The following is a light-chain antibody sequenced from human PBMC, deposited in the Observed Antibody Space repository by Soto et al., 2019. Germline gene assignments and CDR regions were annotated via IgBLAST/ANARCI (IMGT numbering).Light chain of an antibody. CDR1: HSISSW. CDR2: KAS. Sequence: DIQMTQSPSTLSASVGDRVTITCRARHSISSWLAWYQQKPGKAPKLLIYKASSLESGVPSRFSGSGSGTEFTLTISSLQPDDFATYYCQQYNSYATFGQGTRLQI. CDR3: QQYNSYAT. V-gene: IGKV1-5*03. J-gene: IGKJ5*01.